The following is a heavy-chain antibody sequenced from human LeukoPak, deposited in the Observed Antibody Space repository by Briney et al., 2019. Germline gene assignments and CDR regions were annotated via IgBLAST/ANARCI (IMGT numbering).Heavy chain of an antibody. V-gene: IGHV3-21*01. CDR1: GFTFDDFA. CDR2: ISSSGSFI. CDR3: ARVVTEAWDWFDP. Sequence: GRSLRLSCAASGFTFDDFAMHWVRQVPGKGLEWVSSISSSGSFIYYADSVKGRLTTSRDNAKNSLYLQMNSLRADDTAVYYCARVVTEAWDWFDPWGQGTLVTVSS. J-gene: IGHJ5*02. D-gene: IGHD2-2*01.